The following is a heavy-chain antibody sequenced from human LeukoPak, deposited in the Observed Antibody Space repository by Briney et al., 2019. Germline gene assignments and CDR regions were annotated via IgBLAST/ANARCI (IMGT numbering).Heavy chain of an antibody. CDR3: ARALGEMAKRKPFDY. D-gene: IGHD5-24*01. CDR1: GFTFSSYS. V-gene: IGHV3-21*01. CDR2: ISSSSSYI. Sequence: PVGSLRLSCAASGFTFSSYSMKWVRYAPGLGREWGSSISSSSSYIYNADSVKGRFTISRDNAENSLYLQMNSLRAEDTAVYYCARALGEMAKRKPFDYWGQGTLVTVSS. J-gene: IGHJ4*02.